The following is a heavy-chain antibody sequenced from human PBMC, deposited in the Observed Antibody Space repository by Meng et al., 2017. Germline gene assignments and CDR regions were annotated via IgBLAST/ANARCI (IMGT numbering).Heavy chain of an antibody. CDR3: ERDCINRGPATGTIDY. D-gene: IGHD1-1*01. V-gene: IGHV4-39*07. CDR2: IYYSGST. J-gene: IGHJ4*02. Sequence: SETLSLTCTVSGGSISSSSYYWGWIRQPPGKGLEWIGSIYYSGSTYYNPSLKSRVTISVDTSKNQFSLKLSSVTAADTAVYYCERDCINRGPATGTIDYWGQGTLVTVSS. CDR1: GGSISSSSYY.